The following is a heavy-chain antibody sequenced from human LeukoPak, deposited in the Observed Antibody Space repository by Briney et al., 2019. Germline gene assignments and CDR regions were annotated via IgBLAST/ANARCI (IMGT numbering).Heavy chain of an antibody. CDR2: INPSGGST. V-gene: IGHV1-46*01. J-gene: IGHJ6*02. Sequence: ASVKVSCKASGYTFTSYYMHWVRQAPGHGLEWMGIINPSGGSTSYAQKFQGRVTMTRDTSTSTVYMELSSLRSEDTAVYYCARDQLVVVAVPYYYYGMDVWGQGTTVTVSS. CDR3: ARDQLVVVAVPYYYYGMDV. D-gene: IGHD2-15*01. CDR1: GYTFTSYY.